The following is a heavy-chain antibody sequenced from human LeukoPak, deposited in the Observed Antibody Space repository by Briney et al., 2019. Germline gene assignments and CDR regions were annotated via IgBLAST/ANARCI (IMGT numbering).Heavy chain of an antibody. CDR2: INHSGST. CDR3: ASTGGGSRYPDY. D-gene: IGHD2-15*01. V-gene: IGHV4-34*01. J-gene: IGHJ4*02. Sequence: SETLSLTCAVYGGSFSGYYWSWIRQPPGKGLEWIGEINHSGSTNYNPSLKSRVTISVDKSKNQFSLKLSSVTAADTAVYYCASTGGGSRYPDYWGQGTLVTVSS. CDR1: GGSFSGYY.